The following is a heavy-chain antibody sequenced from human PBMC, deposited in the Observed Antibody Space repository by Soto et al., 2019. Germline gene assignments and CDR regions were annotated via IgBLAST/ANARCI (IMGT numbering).Heavy chain of an antibody. CDR2: IYYSGST. J-gene: IGHJ4*02. CDR1: GGSISSGGFY. Sequence: QVQLQESGPGLVKPSQTLSLTCTVSGGSISSGGFYWNWIRQLPGKGLEWIGYIYYSGSTYYSPSLKIGVTISVDTSKNHFSLNVSSVTAADTAVYFCARGPGGYSFVTPRELDYWGQGTLATVSA. CDR3: ARGPGGYSFVTPRELDY. V-gene: IGHV4-31*03. D-gene: IGHD5-18*01.